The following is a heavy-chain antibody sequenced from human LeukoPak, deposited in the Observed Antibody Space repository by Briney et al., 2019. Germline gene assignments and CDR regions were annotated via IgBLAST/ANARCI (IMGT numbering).Heavy chain of an antibody. CDR2: LSGSGDST. V-gene: IGHV3-23*01. Sequence: TGGSLRLSCAASGFTFRSYDMSWVRQAPGKGLEWVSTLSGSGDSTYYADPVKGRFTISRDNSKNTLFLQMNSMRAEDTAVYYCAKEVWSAMYYFDFWGQGTLVTVSS. CDR1: GFTFRSYD. D-gene: IGHD2-2*01. J-gene: IGHJ4*02. CDR3: AKEVWSAMYYFDF.